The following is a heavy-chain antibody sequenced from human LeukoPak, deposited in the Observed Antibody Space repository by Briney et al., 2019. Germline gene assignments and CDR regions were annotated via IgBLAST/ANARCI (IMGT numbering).Heavy chain of an antibody. CDR1: GYTFTGYY. CDR3: ARTAMIVVNDAFDI. D-gene: IGHD3-22*01. V-gene: IGHV1-2*04. Sequence: ASVKVSCKASGYTFTGYYMHWVRQAPGQGLEWMGWINPNSGGTNYAQKFQGWVTMTRDTSISTAYMELSRLSSDDTAVYYCARTAMIVVNDAFDIWGQGTMVTVSS. J-gene: IGHJ3*02. CDR2: INPNSGGT.